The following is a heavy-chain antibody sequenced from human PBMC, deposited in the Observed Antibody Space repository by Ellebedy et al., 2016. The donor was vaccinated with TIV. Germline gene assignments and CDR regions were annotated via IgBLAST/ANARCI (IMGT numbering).Heavy chain of an antibody. Sequence: GGSLRLSCAASGFTFSTYAMSWVRQAPGKGLEWVSVISGSGGSTYYADSVKGRFTISRDNSKNTLYLQMNSLRAEDTAVYYCAKDYDFWSLIFDYWGQGTLVTVSS. V-gene: IGHV3-23*01. D-gene: IGHD3-3*01. CDR2: ISGSGGST. J-gene: IGHJ4*02. CDR3: AKDYDFWSLIFDY. CDR1: GFTFSTYA.